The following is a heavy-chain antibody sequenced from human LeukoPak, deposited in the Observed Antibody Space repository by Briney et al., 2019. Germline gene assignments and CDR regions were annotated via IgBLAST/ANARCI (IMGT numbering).Heavy chain of an antibody. D-gene: IGHD5-18*01. CDR2: IWYDGSNK. CDR3: AGDGAMVNTHDYFDY. CDR1: GFTLSSYG. Sequence: GGSLRLSCAASGFTLSSYGMHWVRQAPGKGLEWVAVIWYDGSNKYYADSVKGRFTISRDNSKNTLYLQMNSLRAEDTAVYYCAGDGAMVNTHDYFDYWGQGTLVTVPS. J-gene: IGHJ4*02. V-gene: IGHV3-33*01.